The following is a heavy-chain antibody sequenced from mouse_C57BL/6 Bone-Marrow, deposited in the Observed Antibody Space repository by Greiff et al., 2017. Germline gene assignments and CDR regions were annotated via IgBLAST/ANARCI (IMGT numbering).Heavy chain of an antibody. J-gene: IGHJ2*01. V-gene: IGHV1-82*01. Sequence: VQLQQSGPELVKPGASVKISCKASGYAFSSSWMNWVKQRPGKGLEWIGRIYPGDGATNYNGKFKGKATLTADKSSSTAYMQLCRLTSEDSAVYFCARSRYYGSRGYYFDYWGQGTTLTVSS. CDR2: IYPGDGAT. CDR3: ARSRYYGSRGYYFDY. CDR1: GYAFSSSW. D-gene: IGHD1-1*01.